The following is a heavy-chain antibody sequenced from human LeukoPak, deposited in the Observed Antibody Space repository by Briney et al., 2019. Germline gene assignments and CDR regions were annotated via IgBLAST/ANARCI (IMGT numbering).Heavy chain of an antibody. CDR1: GGSISIYR. J-gene: IGHJ3*02. D-gene: IGHD3-10*01. CDR2: IDTSGNT. Sequence: SETLSLTCTLSGGSISIYRWSWIRQPAGKGLEWMGRIDTSGNTNYNPSLNGRVTMSVDTSKTQFYLNLRSVTAADTTIYYCARGIVRGVSAPDIWGQGTMVTVSS. V-gene: IGHV4-4*07. CDR3: ARGIVRGVSAPDI.